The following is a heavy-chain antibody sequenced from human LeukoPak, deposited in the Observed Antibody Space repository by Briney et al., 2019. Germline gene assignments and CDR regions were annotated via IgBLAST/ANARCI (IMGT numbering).Heavy chain of an antibody. CDR3: AKDELTYYYGSGSYYTGGPFDY. CDR2: LSGSGGST. V-gene: IGHV3-23*01. CDR1: GFTFSSYA. Sequence: GGSLRLSCAASGFTFSSYAMSWVRQAPGRGLEWVSALSGSGGSTYYADSVKGRFTVSRDNSKNTLYLQMNSLRAEDTAVYYCAKDELTYYYGSGSYYTGGPFDYWGQGTLVTVSS. D-gene: IGHD3-10*01. J-gene: IGHJ4*02.